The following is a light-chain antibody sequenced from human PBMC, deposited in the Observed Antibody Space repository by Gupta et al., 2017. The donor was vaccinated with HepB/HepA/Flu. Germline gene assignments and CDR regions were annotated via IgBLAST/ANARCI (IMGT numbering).Light chain of an antibody. Sequence: EVVVTTHPGTLSLSPGEGIALSCRASHSVSSSYLAWYQQKPGQAPRLLIFGASRRATGIPARFSGSGSGTDFTLAISSLEPEDFAVYYCQQYGGSPPYTFGQGTKLEIK. CDR1: HSVSSSY. V-gene: IGKV3-20*01. CDR2: GAS. J-gene: IGKJ2*01. CDR3: QQYGGSPPYT.